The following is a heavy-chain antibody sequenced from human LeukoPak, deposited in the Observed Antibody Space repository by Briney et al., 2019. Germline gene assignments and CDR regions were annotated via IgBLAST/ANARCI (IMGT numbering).Heavy chain of an antibody. D-gene: IGHD3-22*01. V-gene: IGHV1-69*05. CDR2: FIPIFGTA. CDR1: GGSFRSSP. J-gene: IGHJ5*02. CDR3: ARGPLHVALSSGYLKWLDP. Sequence: APVKVSCKASGGSFRSSPFAWVRQALGRGLEWMGGFIPIFGTANYALDFQGRATITTDESTSTVYMELSSLISEDTAMYYCARGPLHVALSSGYLKWLDPWGQGSLVTVSS.